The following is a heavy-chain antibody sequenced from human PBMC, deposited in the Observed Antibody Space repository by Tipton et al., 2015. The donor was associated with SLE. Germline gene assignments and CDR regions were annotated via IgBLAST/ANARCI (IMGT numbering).Heavy chain of an antibody. CDR2: IYTSGST. J-gene: IGHJ3*02. CDR1: GGSISSGSYY. Sequence: LRLSCTVSGGSISSGSYYWSWIRQPVGKGLEWIGHIYTSGSTNYNPSLKSRVTISVDTSKNQFSLKLSSVTAADTAVYYCARVVEDIVLEGAFDIWGQGTMVTVSS. D-gene: IGHD2-8*01. V-gene: IGHV4-61*09. CDR3: ARVVEDIVLEGAFDI.